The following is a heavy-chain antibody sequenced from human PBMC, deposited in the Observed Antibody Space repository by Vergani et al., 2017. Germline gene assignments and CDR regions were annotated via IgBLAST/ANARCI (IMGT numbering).Heavy chain of an antibody. CDR1: GGTFSSYT. CDR2: IIPILGIA. Sequence: QVQLVQSGAEVKKPGSSVKVSCKASGGTFSSYTISWVRQAPGQGLEWMGRIIPILGIANYAQKFQGRVTITADKSTSTAYMELSSPRSEDTAVYYCARGGGGSELYGMDVWGQGTTVTVSS. D-gene: IGHD2-15*01. CDR3: ARGGGGSELYGMDV. V-gene: IGHV1-69*02. J-gene: IGHJ6*02.